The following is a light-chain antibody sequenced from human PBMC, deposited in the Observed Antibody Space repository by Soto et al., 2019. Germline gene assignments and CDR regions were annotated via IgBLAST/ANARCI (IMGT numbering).Light chain of an antibody. CDR1: QSISSW. CDR2: KAS. V-gene: IGKV1-5*03. J-gene: IGKJ1*01. CDR3: HQYNSYSGWT. Sequence: DIQMTQSPSTLSAYVGDRITITCRASQSISSWLAWYQLKPGKAPRLLMYKASTLETGAPSRFSGSGSGTEFTLTISSLQPDDFATYYCHQYNSYSGWTFGQGTKVDIK.